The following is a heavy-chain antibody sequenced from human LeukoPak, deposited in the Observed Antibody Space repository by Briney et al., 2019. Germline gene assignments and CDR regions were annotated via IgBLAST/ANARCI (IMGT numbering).Heavy chain of an antibody. V-gene: IGHV3-21*01. Sequence: GGSLRLSCAASGFTFTSYAMNWVRQAPGKGLEWVSSISSSSRDMNYADSVKGRFTISRDNAWNSLYLQMNSLRAEDTAVYYCARDSDSSGHYYMDYFDYWGQGALVTVSS. J-gene: IGHJ4*02. CDR3: ARDSDSSGHYYMDYFDY. CDR2: ISSSSRDM. CDR1: GFTFTSYA. D-gene: IGHD3-22*01.